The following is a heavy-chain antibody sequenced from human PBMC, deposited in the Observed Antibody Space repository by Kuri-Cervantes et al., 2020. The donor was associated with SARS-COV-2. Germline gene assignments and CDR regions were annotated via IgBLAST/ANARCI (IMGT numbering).Heavy chain of an antibody. J-gene: IGHJ5*02. CDR2: ISSSSSYI. Sequence: GESLKISCAASGFTFSSYSMNWVRQAPGKGLEWVSSISSSSSYIYYADSVKGRFTISRDNAKNSLYLQMNSLRAEDTAVYYCARSSGDIVVVPVFDPWGQGTLVTVSS. CDR3: ARSSGDIVVVPVFDP. V-gene: IGHV3-21*01. CDR1: GFTFSSYS. D-gene: IGHD2-2*01.